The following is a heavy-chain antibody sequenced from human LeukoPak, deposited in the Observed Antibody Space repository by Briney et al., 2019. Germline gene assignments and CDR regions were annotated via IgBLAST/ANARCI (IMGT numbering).Heavy chain of an antibody. J-gene: IGHJ4*02. CDR1: GFTLSSYS. CDR2: ISSSSSTI. V-gene: IGHV3-48*01. D-gene: IGHD6-13*01. CDR3: ASEPRIAAAG. Sequence: PGGSLRLSCAASGFTLSSYSMNWVRQAPGKGLEWVSYISSSSSTIYYADSVKGRFTISRDNAKNSLYLQMNSLRAEDTAVYYCASEPRIAAAGWGQGTLVTVSS.